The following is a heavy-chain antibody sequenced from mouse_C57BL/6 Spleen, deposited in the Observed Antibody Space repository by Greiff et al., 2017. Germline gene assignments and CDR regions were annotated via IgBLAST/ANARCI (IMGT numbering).Heavy chain of an antibody. CDR2: ISSGSSTI. CDR3: AKLLITTVVATGAMDY. V-gene: IGHV5-17*01. CDR1: GFTFSDYG. J-gene: IGHJ4*01. D-gene: IGHD1-1*01. Sequence: DVMLVESGGGLVKPGGSLKLSCAASGFTFSDYGMHWVRQAPEKGLEWVAYISSGSSTIYYADTVKGRFTISRDNAKNTLFLQMTSLRSEDTAMYYCAKLLITTVVATGAMDYWGQGTSVTVSS.